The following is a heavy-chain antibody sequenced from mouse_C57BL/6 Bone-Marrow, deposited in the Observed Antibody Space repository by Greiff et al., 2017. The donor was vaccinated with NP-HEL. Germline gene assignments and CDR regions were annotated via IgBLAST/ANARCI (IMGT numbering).Heavy chain of an antibody. CDR2: IYPRSGNT. J-gene: IGHJ1*03. Sequence: QVHVKQSGAELARPGASVKLSCKASGYTFTSYGISWVKQRTGQGLEWIGEIYPRSGNTYYNEKFKGKATLTADKSSSTAYMELRSLTSEDSAVYFCARWGLRRDWYFDVWGTGTTVTVSS. CDR3: ARWGLRRDWYFDV. D-gene: IGHD2-4*01. V-gene: IGHV1-81*01. CDR1: GYTFTSYG.